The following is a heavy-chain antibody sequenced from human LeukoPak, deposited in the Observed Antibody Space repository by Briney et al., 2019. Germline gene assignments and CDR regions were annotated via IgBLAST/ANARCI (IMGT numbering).Heavy chain of an antibody. CDR3: ARADTAMQTLGYYYYGMDV. D-gene: IGHD5-18*01. CDR2: IGTAGDT. Sequence: GGSLRLSCAASGFTFSSYDMHWVRQATGKGLEWVSAIGTAGDTYYPGSVKGRFTISRENAKNSLYLQMNSLRAEDTAVYYCARADTAMQTLGYYYYGMDVWGQGTTVTVSS. CDR1: GFTFSSYD. J-gene: IGHJ6*02. V-gene: IGHV3-13*01.